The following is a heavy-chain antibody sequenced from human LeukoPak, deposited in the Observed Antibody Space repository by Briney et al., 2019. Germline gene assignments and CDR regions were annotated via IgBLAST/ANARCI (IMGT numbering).Heavy chain of an antibody. D-gene: IGHD4-23*01. CDR2: IYYSGST. J-gene: IGHJ3*02. V-gene: IGHV4-39*02. CDR1: GGSVSSSDYY. Sequence: SETLSLTCTVSGGSVSSSDYYWDWMRQPPGKGLEWIGSIYYSGSTYYNPSLKSRVTISVDTSKNQFSLKLNSVTAADTAVYYCAREYGGNSEDAFDIWGQGTMVTVSS. CDR3: AREYGGNSEDAFDI.